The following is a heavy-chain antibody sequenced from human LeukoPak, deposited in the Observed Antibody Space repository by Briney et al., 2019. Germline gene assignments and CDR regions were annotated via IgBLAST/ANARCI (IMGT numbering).Heavy chain of an antibody. V-gene: IGHV1-2*02. Sequence: ASVKVSCKASGYTFTGYYMHWVRQAPGQGLEWMGWINPNSGGTNYAQKFQGRVTMTRDTSISTAYMELSRLRSDDTAVYYCVRDLGVPGIADYWGQGTLVTVSS. D-gene: IGHD6-13*01. CDR1: GYTFTGYY. CDR3: VRDLGVPGIADY. CDR2: INPNSGGT. J-gene: IGHJ4*02.